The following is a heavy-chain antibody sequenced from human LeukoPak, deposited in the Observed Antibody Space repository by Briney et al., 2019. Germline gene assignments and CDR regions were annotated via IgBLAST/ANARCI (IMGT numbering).Heavy chain of an antibody. J-gene: IGHJ4*02. CDR2: IYYSGNT. CDR3: ARDVGATPGYFDY. Sequence: SETLSLTCTASGDSVSYYYWNWIRQPPGKGLEWIAYIYYSGNTNYNPSLKSRVTISVDTSKNQFSLKLSSVTAADTAVYYCARDVGATPGYFDYWGQGTLVTVSS. CDR1: GDSVSYYY. V-gene: IGHV4-59*02. D-gene: IGHD1-26*01.